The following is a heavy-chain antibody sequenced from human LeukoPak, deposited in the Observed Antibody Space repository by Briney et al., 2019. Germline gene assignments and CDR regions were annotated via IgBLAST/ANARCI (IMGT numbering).Heavy chain of an antibody. CDR1: GLTFSSYW. Sequence: GGSLRLSCAASGLTFSSYWMSWVRQAPGKGLEWVAHIKQGGSEQYYVDSVKGRFTISRDNAKNSLCLQMNSLRAEDTAVYYCARVGVVATSLDYWGQGTLVTVSS. J-gene: IGHJ4*02. D-gene: IGHD5-12*01. CDR3: ARVGVVATSLDY. V-gene: IGHV3-7*03. CDR2: IKQGGSEQ.